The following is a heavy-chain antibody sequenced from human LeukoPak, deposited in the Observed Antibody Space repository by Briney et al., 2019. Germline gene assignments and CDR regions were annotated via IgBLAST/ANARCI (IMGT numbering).Heavy chain of an antibody. D-gene: IGHD5-18*01. J-gene: IGHJ4*02. CDR2: IYHNGST. V-gene: IGHV4-30-2*01. CDR3: ASGGYSYGFDY. Sequence: PSQTLSLTCAVSAGSISSGGYSWNWIRQPPGKGLEWIGYIYHNGSTYYNPSLKSRVTISVDRSKNQFSLKLSSVTAADTAVYYCASGGYSYGFDYWGQGTLVTVSS. CDR1: AGSISSGGYS.